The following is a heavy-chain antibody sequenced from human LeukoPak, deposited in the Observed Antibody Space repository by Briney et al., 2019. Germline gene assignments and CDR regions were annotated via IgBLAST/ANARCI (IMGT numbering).Heavy chain of an antibody. CDR2: IWSDENNK. CDR1: GFTFRVYA. D-gene: IGHD2-15*01. J-gene: IGHJ4*02. CDR3: AREGGPHGQVDRFNDY. V-gene: IGHV3-33*01. Sequence: GGSLRLSCAASGFTFRVYAMHWVRQTPGKGLEWVTVIWSDENNKHYADSVKGRFTISRDNSKNTVYPQMNSLRAEDTAVYYCAREGGPHGQVDRFNDYWGQGTLVTVSS.